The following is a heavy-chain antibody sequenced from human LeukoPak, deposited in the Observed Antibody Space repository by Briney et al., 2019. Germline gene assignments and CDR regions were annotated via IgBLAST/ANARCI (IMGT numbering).Heavy chain of an antibody. CDR1: GFTFSSYA. Sequence: GRSLRLSCAASGFTFSSYAMHWVRQAPGKGLEWVAVISYDGSNKYYADSVKGRFTISRDNSKNTLYLQMNSLRAEDTAVYYCAKGPKGSLRLFDIWGQGTMVTVSS. D-gene: IGHD2-15*01. J-gene: IGHJ3*02. CDR2: ISYDGSNK. V-gene: IGHV3-30-3*01. CDR3: AKGPKGSLRLFDI.